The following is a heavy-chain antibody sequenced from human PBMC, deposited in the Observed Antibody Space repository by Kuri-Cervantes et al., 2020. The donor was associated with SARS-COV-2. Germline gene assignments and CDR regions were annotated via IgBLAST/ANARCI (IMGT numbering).Heavy chain of an antibody. V-gene: IGHV1-2*04. J-gene: IGHJ3*02. CDR1: GYTFTDYY. CDR3: AIGPSWNYTWWTYRGGCDTFDI. D-gene: IGHD3-16*02. CDR2: MNPNSGGT. Sequence: SVKISCKAAGYTFTDYYMHWVRQAPGQGLEWTGWMNPNSGGTNSAQKFQGWVIMTRDTSITTAYMELSRLGSDDTAVYYCAIGPSWNYTWWTYRGGCDTFDIWGQGTMVTVSS.